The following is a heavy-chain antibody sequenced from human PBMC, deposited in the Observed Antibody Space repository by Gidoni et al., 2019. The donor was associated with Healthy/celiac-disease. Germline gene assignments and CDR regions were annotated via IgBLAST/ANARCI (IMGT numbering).Heavy chain of an antibody. Sequence: QVQLLQSGAEVQKPGSSVKVSCKASGGTFSSYTISWVRQAPGQGLEWMGRIIPILGIANYAQKCQGRVTITADKSTSTAYMELSSLRSEDTAVYYCARLIAAAEPGAFDIWGQGTMVTVSS. CDR2: IIPILGIA. CDR1: GGTFSSYT. CDR3: ARLIAAAEPGAFDI. J-gene: IGHJ3*02. D-gene: IGHD6-13*01. V-gene: IGHV1-69*02.